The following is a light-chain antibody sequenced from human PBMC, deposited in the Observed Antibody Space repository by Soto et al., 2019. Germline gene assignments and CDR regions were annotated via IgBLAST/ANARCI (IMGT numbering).Light chain of an antibody. J-gene: IGKJ3*01. Sequence: EIVLTQSPGTLSLSPGERATLFCTASQSVAGNFLAWYQQRPGQAPRLLISAASSRATAIPDRFSGSGSGTEFTLTISRLEPDDSAVYFCQQYGNSPLTFGHGTKLNIK. CDR1: QSVAGNF. CDR2: AAS. V-gene: IGKV3-20*01. CDR3: QQYGNSPLT.